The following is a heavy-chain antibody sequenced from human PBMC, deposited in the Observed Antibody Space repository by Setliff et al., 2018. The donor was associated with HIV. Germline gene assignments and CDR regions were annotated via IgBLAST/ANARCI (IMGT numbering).Heavy chain of an antibody. V-gene: IGHV4-39*07. J-gene: IGHJ4*02. CDR2: IYYSGSSGST. CDR3: ARESELRRIDS. D-gene: IGHD1-1*01. Sequence: SETLSLTCTVSGGSISSSSYYWVWIRQPPGKGLEWIGSIYYSGSSGSTYYNPSLKSRVTISVDTSKNQFSLKLSSVTAADTAVYYCARESELRRIDSWGQGTLVTVSS. CDR1: GGSISSSSYY.